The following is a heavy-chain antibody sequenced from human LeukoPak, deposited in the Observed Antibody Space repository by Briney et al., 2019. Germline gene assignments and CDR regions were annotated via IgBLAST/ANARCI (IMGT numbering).Heavy chain of an antibody. CDR2: MYYSGST. V-gene: IGHV4-39*07. CDR1: GFTFSSYA. D-gene: IGHD4-23*01. CDR3: ARALNYGGIPEDY. Sequence: GSLRLSCAASGFTFSSYAMMWVRQPPGKGLEWVGTMYYSGSTYYNPSLKSRVNISVDTSKNQFSLKLSSVTAADTAVYYCARALNYGGIPEDYWGQGTLVTVSS. J-gene: IGHJ4*02.